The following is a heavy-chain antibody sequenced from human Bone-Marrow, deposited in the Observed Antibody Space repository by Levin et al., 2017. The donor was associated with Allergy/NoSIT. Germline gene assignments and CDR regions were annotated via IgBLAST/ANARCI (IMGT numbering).Heavy chain of an antibody. CDR1: GGFVNSGSYY. J-gene: IGHJ4*02. Sequence: PSETLSLTCTVSGGFVNSGSYYWSWIRQSPGKGLEWIGSFYYRGDTKHRPSLKGRVDMSVDPSKHLFSLDLRSVTAADTAIYYCCASAGIQLWSFDYWGQGTLVTVSS. CDR3: CASAGIQLWSFDY. D-gene: IGHD5-18*01. CDR2: FYYRGDT. V-gene: IGHV4-61*01.